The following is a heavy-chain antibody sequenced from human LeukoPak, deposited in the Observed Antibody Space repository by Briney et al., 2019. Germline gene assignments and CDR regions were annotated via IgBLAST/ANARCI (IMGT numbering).Heavy chain of an antibody. V-gene: IGHV4-34*01. CDR2: INHSGST. J-gene: IGHJ4*02. Sequence: PSETLSLTCAVYGGSFSGYYWSWIRQPPGKGLEWIGEINHSGSTNYNPSLKSRVTISVDTSKNQFSLKLSSVTAADTAVYYCARRKGLLWFGETLPDYWGQGTLVTVSS. CDR1: GGSFSGYY. D-gene: IGHD3-10*01. CDR3: ARRKGLLWFGETLPDY.